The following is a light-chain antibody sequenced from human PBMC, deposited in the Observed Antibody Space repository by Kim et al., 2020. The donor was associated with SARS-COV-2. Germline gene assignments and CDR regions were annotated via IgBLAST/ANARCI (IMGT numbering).Light chain of an antibody. J-gene: IGKJ1*01. Sequence: SPGERATLSCRASQSVVSTNLAWYQQTPGQAPRLLLYGASNRATGISDRFSGSGSETDFTLTISRLEPEDFAVYYCQLSSSSLWTFGQGTKVDIK. CDR2: GAS. CDR1: QSVVSTN. V-gene: IGKV3-20*01. CDR3: QLSSSSLWT.